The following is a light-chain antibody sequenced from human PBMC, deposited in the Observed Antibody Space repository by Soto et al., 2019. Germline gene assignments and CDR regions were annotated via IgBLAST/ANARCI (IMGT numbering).Light chain of an antibody. CDR2: AAS. CDR1: QSVSSTY. Sequence: DIVLTQSPGTLSLSPGERATLSCRASQSVSSTYLAWYQQKPGQAPRLLIYAASSRATGIPARFSGSGSGTDFTLTFSRRDPEDSPVYYCLQYGSIPFSFGPGTKVDIK. V-gene: IGKV3-20*01. CDR3: LQYGSIPFS. J-gene: IGKJ3*01.